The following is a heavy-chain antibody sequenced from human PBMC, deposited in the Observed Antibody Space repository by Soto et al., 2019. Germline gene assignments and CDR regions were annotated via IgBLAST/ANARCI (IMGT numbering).Heavy chain of an antibody. CDR3: VKSRGGNNFDFFD. J-gene: IGHJ4*02. V-gene: IGHV3-64D*06. Sequence: GGSLRLSCSASGFTFSSYDMHWVRQAPGKGLEYVSGVRGNGDPPFYADSVKGRFTISRDNSKNTLYLQMSGLSADDTAVYYCVKSRGGNNFDFFDWGQGALVTVSS. D-gene: IGHD5-12*01. CDR2: VRGNGDPP. CDR1: GFTFSSYD.